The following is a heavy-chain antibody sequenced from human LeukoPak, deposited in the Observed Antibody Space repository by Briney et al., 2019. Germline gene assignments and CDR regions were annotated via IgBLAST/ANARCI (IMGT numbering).Heavy chain of an antibody. CDR2: IWYDGSNK. CDR1: GFIFSSYG. CDR3: AKYDNSVRAGGY. D-gene: IGHD3-22*01. Sequence: PGGSLRVSCATSGFIFSSYGMHWVRQAPGKGLEWVAVIWYDGSNKYYADSVKGRFTISRDNSKNTLYLQMNSLRAEDTAMYYCAKYDNSVRAGGYCGQGTLVTVSS. V-gene: IGHV3-33*06. J-gene: IGHJ4*02.